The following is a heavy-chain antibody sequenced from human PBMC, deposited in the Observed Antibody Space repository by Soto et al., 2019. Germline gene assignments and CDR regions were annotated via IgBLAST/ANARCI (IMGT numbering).Heavy chain of an antibody. CDR1: GYSFTSYW. CDR3: ARHEPYDSSGYYPAFYYGMDV. CDR2: SYPGDSDT. V-gene: IGHV5-51*01. J-gene: IGHJ6*02. Sequence: GESLKISCKGSGYSFTSYWIGWVRQMPGKGLEWMGISYPGDSDTRYSPSFQGQVTISADKSISTAYLQWSSLKASDTAMYSCARHEPYDSSGYYPAFYYGMDVWGQGTTVTVSS. D-gene: IGHD3-22*01.